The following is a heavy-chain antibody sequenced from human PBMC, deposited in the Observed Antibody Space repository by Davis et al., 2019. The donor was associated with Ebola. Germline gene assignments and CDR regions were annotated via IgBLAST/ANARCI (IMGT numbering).Heavy chain of an antibody. CDR3: AIIRISILGIYFDP. Sequence: ASVKVSCKVSGYSLTDVTKQSARQVVGVGPEWMGGFDTEEGETVYAQRFQGRVTRTEDTFTHTAYLERSSLRSEDTAIYYCAIIRISILGIYFDPWGQGTLVTVAS. D-gene: IGHD3-3*01. V-gene: IGHV1-24*01. CDR1: GYSLTDVT. CDR2: FDTEEGET. J-gene: IGHJ5*01.